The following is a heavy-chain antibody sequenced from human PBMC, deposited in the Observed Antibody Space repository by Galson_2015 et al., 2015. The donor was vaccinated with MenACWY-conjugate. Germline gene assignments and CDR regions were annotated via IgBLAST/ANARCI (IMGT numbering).Heavy chain of an antibody. CDR3: AREARIYACDI. J-gene: IGHJ3*02. CDR1: GFTFSSYT. Sequence: SLRLSCAASGFTFSSYTMHWVRQAPGKGLEWVAVISSEGSNKNYVDSAKGRFTISRGNSKSTVYLQMNAVRAEDTAVYYCAREARIYACDIWGQGTMVTVSS. CDR2: ISSEGSNK. V-gene: IGHV3-30*01. D-gene: IGHD2-15*01.